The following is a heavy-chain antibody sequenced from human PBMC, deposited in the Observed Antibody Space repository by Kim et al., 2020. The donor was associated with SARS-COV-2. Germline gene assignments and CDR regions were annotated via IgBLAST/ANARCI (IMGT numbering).Heavy chain of an antibody. V-gene: IGHV3-9*01. CDR2: ISWNSGSI. D-gene: IGHD4-17*01. CDR1: GFTFDDYA. J-gene: IGHJ4*02. Sequence: GGSLRLSCAASGFTFDDYAMHWVRQAPGKGLEWVSGISWNSGSIGYADSVKGRFTISRDNAKNSLYLQMNSLRAEDTALYYCAKVGYGDYEWRGRTFDYWGQGTLVTVSS. CDR3: AKVGYGDYEWRGRTFDY.